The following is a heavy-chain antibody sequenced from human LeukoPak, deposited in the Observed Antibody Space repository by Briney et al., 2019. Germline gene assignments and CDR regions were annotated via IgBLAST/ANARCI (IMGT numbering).Heavy chain of an antibody. J-gene: IGHJ4*02. CDR2: ISDSGGGT. Sequence: GGSLRLSCAASGFTFSSYPMTWVRQAPGKGLERVSSISDSGGGTYYAGSVKGRFTISRDNFKNTLYLQMNSLRAEDTAVYYCAKAPRLAGVPLDYWGQGTVVTVSS. CDR3: AKAPRLAGVPLDY. D-gene: IGHD3-10*01. CDR1: GFTFSSYP. V-gene: IGHV3-23*01.